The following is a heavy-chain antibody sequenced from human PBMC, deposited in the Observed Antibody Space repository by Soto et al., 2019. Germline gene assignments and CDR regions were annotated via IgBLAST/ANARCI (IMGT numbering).Heavy chain of an antibody. Sequence: PGESLKISCTGSGYKFTTYWNTWVRQTPERGLEWMGRIDPSDSYTAYSPSSQDHVTISADKSITTVYLQWGSLKASDTGVYFCSRMGHRGVFDFWGQGTQVTVSS. CDR1: GYKFTTYW. CDR3: SRMGHRGVFDF. CDR2: IDPSDSYT. J-gene: IGHJ5*01. D-gene: IGHD3-10*01. V-gene: IGHV5-10-1*01.